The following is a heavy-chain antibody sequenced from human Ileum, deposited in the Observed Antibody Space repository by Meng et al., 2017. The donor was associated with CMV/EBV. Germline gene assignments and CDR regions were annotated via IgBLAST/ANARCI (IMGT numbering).Heavy chain of an antibody. V-gene: IGHV3-7*01. D-gene: IGHD3-22*01. CDR2: IRQDGGET. CDR3: ARVNDYDGAHYGMDV. Sequence: GESPKSSCAASGLMFDNYWMARVRQAPGEGLEWVANIRQDGGETYYVDSVKGRFTISRDNAKMSLYLQMNSLRAEDTAFYYCARVNDYDGAHYGMDVWGQGTAVTVSS. J-gene: IGHJ6*02. CDR1: GLMFDNYW.